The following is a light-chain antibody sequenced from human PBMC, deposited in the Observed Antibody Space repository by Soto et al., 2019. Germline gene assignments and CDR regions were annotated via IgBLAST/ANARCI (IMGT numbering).Light chain of an antibody. V-gene: IGLV1-47*01. J-gene: IGLJ1*01. CDR3: QSFDSRRFYV. CDR1: SSNIGSNY. CDR2: RNN. Sequence: QSVVTQPPSASGTPGQRVTISCSGSSSNIGSNYVYWYQQLPGTAPKLLISRNNQRPSGVPDRFSGSKSGTSASLAISGLRSEDEADYYCQSFDSRRFYVFGTGTKLTVL.